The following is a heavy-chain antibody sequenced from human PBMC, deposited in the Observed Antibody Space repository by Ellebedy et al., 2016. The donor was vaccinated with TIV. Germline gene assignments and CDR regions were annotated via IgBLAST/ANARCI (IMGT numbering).Heavy chain of an antibody. D-gene: IGHD3-16*02. CDR1: GFSLSNARMG. J-gene: IGHJ6*03. Sequence: SGPTLVXPTETLTLTCTVSGFSLSNARMGVSWIRQPPGKALEWLAHIFSNDEKSYSTSLKSRLTISKDTSKSQVVLTMTNMDPVDTATYYCARTVLSDYYYYYMDVWGKGTTVTVSS. CDR3: ARTVLSDYYYYYMDV. CDR2: IFSNDEK. V-gene: IGHV2-26*01.